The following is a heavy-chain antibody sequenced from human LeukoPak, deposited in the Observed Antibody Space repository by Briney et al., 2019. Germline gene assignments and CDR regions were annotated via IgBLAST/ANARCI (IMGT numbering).Heavy chain of an antibody. Sequence: ASVKVSCKASGYTFTSYYMHWVRQAPGQGLEWMGLINPSGGSTSYAQKFQGRVTMTRDTSTSTVYMELSSLRSEDTAVYYCALDHSCSWYGGGWFDPWGQGTLVTVSS. V-gene: IGHV1-46*01. CDR3: ALDHSCSWYGGGWFDP. CDR2: INPSGGST. CDR1: GYTFTSYY. D-gene: IGHD6-13*01. J-gene: IGHJ5*02.